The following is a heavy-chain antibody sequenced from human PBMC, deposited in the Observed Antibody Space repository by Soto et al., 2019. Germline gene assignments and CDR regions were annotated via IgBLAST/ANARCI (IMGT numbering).Heavy chain of an antibody. J-gene: IGHJ4*02. CDR3: AREGTGTTSYDY. CDR2: ISSSSSYI. V-gene: IGHV3-21*01. D-gene: IGHD1-7*01. CDR1: GFTFSSYS. Sequence: NPGGSLRLSCAASGFTFSSYSMNWVRQAPGKGLEWVSSISSSSSYIYYADSVKGRFTISRDNAKNSLYLQMNSLRAEDTAVYYCAREGTGTTSYDYWGQGTLVTVSS.